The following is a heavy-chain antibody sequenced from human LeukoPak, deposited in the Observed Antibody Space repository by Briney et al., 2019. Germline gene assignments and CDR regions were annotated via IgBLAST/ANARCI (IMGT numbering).Heavy chain of an antibody. CDR2: IRSKANSYAT. V-gene: IGHV3-73*01. D-gene: IGHD6-19*01. Sequence: PGGSLRLSCAASGFTFSGSAMHWVRQPSGKGLEWVGRIRSKANSYATAYAASVKGRFTISRDDSKNTAYLQMNSLKTEDTAVYYCTTHPPDSSGWRETLDYWGQGTLVTVSS. J-gene: IGHJ4*02. CDR3: TTHPPDSSGWRETLDY. CDR1: GFTFSGSA.